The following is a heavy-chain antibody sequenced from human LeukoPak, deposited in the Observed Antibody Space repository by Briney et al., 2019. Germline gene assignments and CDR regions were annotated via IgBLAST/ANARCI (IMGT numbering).Heavy chain of an antibody. D-gene: IGHD3-22*01. Sequence: ASVKVSCKASGYTFTTYDINWVRQAAGQGLEWMGWMNPNSGNTGYAQKFQGRLTITRDASISTAYMELSSLRSDDTAVYYCARTKPDNSEMYSWGQGTLVTVSS. V-gene: IGHV1-8*03. J-gene: IGHJ4*02. CDR2: MNPNSGNT. CDR3: ARTKPDNSEMYS. CDR1: GYTFTTYD.